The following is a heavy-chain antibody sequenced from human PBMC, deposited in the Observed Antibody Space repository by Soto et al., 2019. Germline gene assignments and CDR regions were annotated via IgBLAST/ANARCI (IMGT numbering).Heavy chain of an antibody. V-gene: IGHV3-11*01. J-gene: IGHJ5*02. D-gene: IGHD2-21*01. CDR2: ISSGGSTM. CDR3: APQWHQDYS. Sequence: VGSLRLSCAASGFPFSDYYMSWIRQAPVKGLEWVSYISSGGSTMYYADSVKGRFTISRDNAKNSVYLQMNSLRAEDTAVYYCAPQWHQDYSWGQGTLVTVSS. CDR1: GFPFSDYY.